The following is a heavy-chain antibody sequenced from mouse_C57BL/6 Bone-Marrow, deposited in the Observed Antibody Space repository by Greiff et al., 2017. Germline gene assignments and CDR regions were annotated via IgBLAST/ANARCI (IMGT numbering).Heavy chain of an antibody. J-gene: IGHJ4*01. CDR1: GYTFTSYW. V-gene: IGHV1-7*01. CDR3: AGCNPYYYAMDY. Sequence: QVQLQQSGAELAKPGASVKLSCKASGYTFTSYWMHWVKQRPGQGLEWIGYINPSSGYTKYNQKFKDKATLTEDKSSSTAYMQLSSLTYEDSAVYYCAGCNPYYYAMDYWGQGTSVTVSS. CDR2: INPSSGYT. D-gene: IGHD3-3*01.